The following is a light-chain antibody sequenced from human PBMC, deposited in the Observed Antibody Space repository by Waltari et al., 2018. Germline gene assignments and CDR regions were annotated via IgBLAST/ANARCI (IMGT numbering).Light chain of an antibody. V-gene: IGLV2-14*03. CDR3: SSYTSSSTYV. CDR1: SSDVARYNH. J-gene: IGLJ1*01. CDR2: NVS. Sequence: QSALTQPASVSGSPGKSITILCTGTSSDVARYNHVLWYQQPPGKAPKLVIYNVSNRPSGVSNRFSGSKSGNTASLTIAGLRAEDEADYYCSSYTSSSTYVFATGTKVTVL.